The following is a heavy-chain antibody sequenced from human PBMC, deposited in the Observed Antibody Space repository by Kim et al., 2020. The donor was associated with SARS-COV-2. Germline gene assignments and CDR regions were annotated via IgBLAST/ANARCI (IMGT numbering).Heavy chain of an antibody. J-gene: IGHJ5*02. D-gene: IGHD4-17*01. CDR2: IHYSGST. Sequence: SETLSLTCTVSGDSIGTYYWSWIRQSPGKGLEWIGYIHYSGSTNYNPSLKSRVTISVDTSKNQFSLKLMSVTAADTAVYYCARGRTVITWFDPWGQGTLV. CDR1: GDSIGTYY. CDR3: ARGRTVITWFDP. V-gene: IGHV4-59*01.